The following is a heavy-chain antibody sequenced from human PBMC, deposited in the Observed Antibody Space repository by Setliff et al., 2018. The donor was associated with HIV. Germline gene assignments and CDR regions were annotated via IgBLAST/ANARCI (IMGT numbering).Heavy chain of an antibody. D-gene: IGHD3-16*01. CDR3: ARQASWGYYFDY. V-gene: IGHV5-51*01. Sequence: PGESLKISCKGSGYTFATYWIAWVRQVPGNGLEWMGLIWPDDSDTIYSPSFQGQVTMSADKSISTAYLQWSSLKAPDTAMYYCARQASWGYYFDYWGQGTLVTVSS. CDR2: IWPDDSDT. CDR1: GYTFATYW. J-gene: IGHJ4*02.